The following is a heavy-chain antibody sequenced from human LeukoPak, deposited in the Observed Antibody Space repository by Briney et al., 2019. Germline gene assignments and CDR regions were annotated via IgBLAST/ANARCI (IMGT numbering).Heavy chain of an antibody. CDR1: GGSISSYY. CDR3: ARGIGYSYGYNWFDP. J-gene: IGHJ5*02. Sequence: SETLSLTCTVSGGSISSYYWSWIRQPAGKGLGWIGRIYTSGSTNYNPSLKSRVTMSVDTSKNQFSLKLSSVTAADTAVYYCARGIGYSYGYNWFDPWGQGTLVTVSS. D-gene: IGHD5-18*01. V-gene: IGHV4-4*07. CDR2: IYTSGST.